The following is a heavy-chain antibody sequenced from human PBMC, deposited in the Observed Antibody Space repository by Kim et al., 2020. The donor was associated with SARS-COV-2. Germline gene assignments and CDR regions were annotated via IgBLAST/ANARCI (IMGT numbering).Heavy chain of an antibody. J-gene: IGHJ3*02. Sequence: NYNPSPTSRVTISVDTSKNQFSLKLSSVTAADTAVYNCARVHSSWSAFDIWGQGTMVTVSS. CDR3: ARVHSSWSAFDI. D-gene: IGHD6-13*01. V-gene: IGHV4-59*01.